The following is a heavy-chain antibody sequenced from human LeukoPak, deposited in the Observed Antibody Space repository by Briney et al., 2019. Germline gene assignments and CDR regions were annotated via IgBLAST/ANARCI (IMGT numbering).Heavy chain of an antibody. CDR3: ARRGYSSGSYYIDY. J-gene: IGHJ4*02. Sequence: SETLSLTCTVSGGSISSYYWSWIRQPPGKGLEWIGYIYYSGSTNYNPSLKSRVTISVDTSKNQFSLKLSSVTVADTAVYYCARRGYSSGSYYIDYWGQGTLVTVSS. D-gene: IGHD6-19*01. V-gene: IGHV4-59*08. CDR2: IYYSGST. CDR1: GGSISSYY.